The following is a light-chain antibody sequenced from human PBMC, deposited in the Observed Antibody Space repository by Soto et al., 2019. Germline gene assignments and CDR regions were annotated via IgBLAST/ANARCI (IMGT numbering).Light chain of an antibody. V-gene: IGLV2-14*01. J-gene: IGLJ1*01. Sequence: SVLTQPASVSGSPGQSITISCTGTSSDVGDYNYVSWYQQVPGKAPKVMIYEVSNRPSGVSNRFSRSKSGITASLPISGLQAEDEAAYYCSSYTSSSTYVFGPGTKVTVL. CDR1: SSDVGDYNY. CDR3: SSYTSSSTYV. CDR2: EVS.